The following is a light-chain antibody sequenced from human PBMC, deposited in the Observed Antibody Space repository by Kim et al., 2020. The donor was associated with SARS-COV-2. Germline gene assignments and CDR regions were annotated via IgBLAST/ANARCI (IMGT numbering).Light chain of an antibody. J-gene: IGKJ1*01. Sequence: LMTQSPATLSVSLGNRATLSCRASQSIDRDLAWYQQKPGQPPRLLIYDSSTRAPGVPDRFSGSGSGTDFSLTINSLQSEDVAVYYCPHYHQWPPWTFGRGTKLEI. CDR2: DSS. V-gene: IGKV3-15*01. CDR1: QSIDRD. CDR3: PHYHQWPPWT.